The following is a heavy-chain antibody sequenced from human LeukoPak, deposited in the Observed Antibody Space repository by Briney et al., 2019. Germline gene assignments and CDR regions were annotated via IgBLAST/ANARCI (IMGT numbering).Heavy chain of an antibody. Sequence: GGSLRLSCAASGFIVSSNYMSWVRQAPGKGLEWVSVIYSGGSTYYADSVKGRFTISRHNSKNTLYLQMNSLRAEDTAVYYCARGNYGSGSSYYYYYGMDVWGQGTTVTVSS. V-gene: IGHV3-53*04. D-gene: IGHD3-10*01. CDR2: IYSGGST. CDR1: GFIVSSNY. CDR3: ARGNYGSGSSYYYYYGMDV. J-gene: IGHJ6*02.